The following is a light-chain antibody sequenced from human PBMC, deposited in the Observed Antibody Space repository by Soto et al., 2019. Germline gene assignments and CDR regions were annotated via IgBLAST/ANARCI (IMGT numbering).Light chain of an antibody. CDR3: SSYSSGSTRYV. CDR2: EVS. J-gene: IGLJ1*01. V-gene: IGLV2-14*01. CDR1: SSDVGGYNS. Sequence: QSALTQPASVSGSPGQSITISCTGTSSDVGGYNSVSWYQQHPGKAPKLMIYEVSNRPSGVSDRFSGSKSGNTASLTISGLQAEDEADYYCSSYSSGSTRYVFGIGTKVT.